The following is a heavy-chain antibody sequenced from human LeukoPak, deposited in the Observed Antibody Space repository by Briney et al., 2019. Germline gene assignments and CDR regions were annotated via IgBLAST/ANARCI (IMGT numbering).Heavy chain of an antibody. V-gene: IGHV4-61*01. Sequence: SETLSLTRTVSGGSVSSGSYYWSWIRQPPGKGLEWIGYIYYSGSTNYNPSLKSRVTISVDTSKNQFSLKLSSVTAADTAVYYCARDSYYDSSGVDYWGQGTLVTVSS. CDR2: IYYSGST. CDR1: GGSVSSGSYY. D-gene: IGHD3-22*01. CDR3: ARDSYYDSSGVDY. J-gene: IGHJ4*02.